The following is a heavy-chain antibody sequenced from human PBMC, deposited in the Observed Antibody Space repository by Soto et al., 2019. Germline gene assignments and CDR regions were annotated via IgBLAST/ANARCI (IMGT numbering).Heavy chain of an antibody. D-gene: IGHD3-22*01. CDR2: ISYDGSNK. J-gene: IGHJ4*02. V-gene: IGHV3-30*18. Sequence: GGSLRLSCAASGFTFSSYGMHWVRQAPGKGLEWVAVISYDGSNKYYADSVKGRFTISRDNSKNTLYLQMNSLRAEDTAVYYCAKSPGMYYYDSSGYYHYDYWGQGTLVTVSS. CDR3: AKSPGMYYYDSSGYYHYDY. CDR1: GFTFSSYG.